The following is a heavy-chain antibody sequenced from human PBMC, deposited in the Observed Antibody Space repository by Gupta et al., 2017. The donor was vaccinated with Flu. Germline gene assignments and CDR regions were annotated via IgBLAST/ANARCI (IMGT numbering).Heavy chain of an antibody. CDR2: VSYDGNDK. V-gene: IGHV3-30*18. Sequence: QVQLVESGGGVVQPGRSLRLSCAVSGFTFNRYGIHWVRQAPGKGLQWVAVVSYDGNDKMYSESVKDRFTISRDNSKNTFYLQMNSLRVEDTAVYYCAKEIKDCSYYYYGMDVLCQGATVSVSS. D-gene: IGHD2-15*01. J-gene: IGHJ6*02. CDR3: AKEIKDCSYYYYGMDV. CDR1: GFTFNRYG.